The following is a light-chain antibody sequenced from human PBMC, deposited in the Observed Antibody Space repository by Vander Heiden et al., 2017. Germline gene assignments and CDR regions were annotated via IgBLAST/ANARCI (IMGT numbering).Light chain of an antibody. J-gene: IGLJ1*01. Sequence: QSVFTQPPSVSAAPGQKVTISCSGSSSNIENNYVCWYLQLPGTAPKLLIYDNNKRPSGIPDRFSASKSGTSATLGITGLQTGDEADYYCVTWDTSLSTLVFGPGTKVTVL. V-gene: IGLV1-51*01. CDR3: VTWDTSLSTLV. CDR1: SSNIENNY. CDR2: DNN.